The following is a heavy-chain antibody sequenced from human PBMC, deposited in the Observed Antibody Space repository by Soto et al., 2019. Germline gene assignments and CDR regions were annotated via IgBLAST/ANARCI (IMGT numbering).Heavy chain of an antibody. CDR2: ISRSSSNI. D-gene: IGHD6-13*01. V-gene: IGHV3-21*01. CDR1: GFNFSSYS. Sequence: EVQLVESGGGLVKPGGSLRLYCAASGFNFSSYSMNWVRQAPGKGLEWVSSISRSSSNIYYVDSVKGRFTISRDNAKNSLYLQMNSLRAEDTAVYYCARDLKVAAAGTGYYYYGMDVWGQGTTVTVSS. J-gene: IGHJ6*02. CDR3: ARDLKVAAAGTGYYYYGMDV.